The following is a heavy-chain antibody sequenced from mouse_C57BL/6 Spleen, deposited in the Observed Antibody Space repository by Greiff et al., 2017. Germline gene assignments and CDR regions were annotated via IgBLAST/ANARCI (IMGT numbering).Heavy chain of an antibody. Sequence: QVQLQQPGAELVKPGASVKVSCKASGYTFTSYWMHWVKQRPGQGLEWIGRIHPSDSDTNYNQKFKGKATLTVDKSARTAYMQRSSLTSEDSAVYYCAIENWDDYLDYWGQGTTLTVSS. CDR3: AIENWDDYLDY. D-gene: IGHD4-1*01. V-gene: IGHV1-74*01. J-gene: IGHJ2*01. CDR1: GYTFTSYW. CDR2: IHPSDSDT.